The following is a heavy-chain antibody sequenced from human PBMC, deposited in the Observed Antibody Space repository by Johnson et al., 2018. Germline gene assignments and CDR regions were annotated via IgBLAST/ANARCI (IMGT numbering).Heavy chain of an antibody. CDR2: IIPIFGAA. V-gene: IGHV1-69*01. J-gene: IGHJ3*02. D-gene: IGHD2-21*02. Sequence: QVQLVESGAEVKKPGSSVKVSCKASGGTFSSYAISWVRQAPGQGLEWMGGIIPIFGAANYAQKFQGRITITADESTSTAYMELSSLGSEDTAVYYCAGDGKHIVVVTSISAFDIWGQGTMVTVSS. CDR3: AGDGKHIVVVTSISAFDI. CDR1: GGTFSSYA.